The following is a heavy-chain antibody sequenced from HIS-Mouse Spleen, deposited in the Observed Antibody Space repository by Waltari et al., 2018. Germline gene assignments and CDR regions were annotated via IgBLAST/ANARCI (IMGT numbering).Heavy chain of an antibody. Sequence: QVQLVQSGAEVKKPGASVKVSCKASGYTFTGYYMHWVRQAPGQGLEWMGWINPNSGGTNYAQKFQGRVTMTRDTSISTAYMELSRLRSDDTAVYYCARDWARGYSYGYYFDYWGQGTLVTVSS. CDR1: GYTFTGYY. CDR2: INPNSGGT. J-gene: IGHJ4*02. V-gene: IGHV1-2*02. CDR3: ARDWARGYSYGYYFDY. D-gene: IGHD5-18*01.